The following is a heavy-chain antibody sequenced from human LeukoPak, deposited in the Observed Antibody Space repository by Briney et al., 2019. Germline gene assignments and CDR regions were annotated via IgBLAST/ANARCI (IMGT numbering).Heavy chain of an antibody. D-gene: IGHD1/OR15-1a*01. CDR1: GFTFSSYG. J-gene: IGHJ6*03. Sequence: GGTLRLSCAASGFTFSSYGMSWVRQAPGKGLEWVSAISGSGGSTYYADSVKGRFTISRDNSKNTLYLQMNSLRAEDTAVYYCAKDTLGGKQYYYYMDVWGKGTTVTVSS. V-gene: IGHV3-23*01. CDR2: ISGSGGST. CDR3: AKDTLGGKQYYYYMDV.